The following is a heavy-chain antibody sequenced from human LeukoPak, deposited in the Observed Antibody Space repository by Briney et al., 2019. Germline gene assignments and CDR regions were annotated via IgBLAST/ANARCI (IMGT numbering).Heavy chain of an antibody. Sequence: GGSLRLSCAASGFTFSNAWMSWVRQAPGKGMEWVGRIRSKTDGATTKYAAPVKCRFTISRDDSKNTLYLQMNSLKTEDTAVYYCTKDVVPAAYFDSWGQGTLVIVSS. D-gene: IGHD2-2*01. CDR1: GFTFSNAW. J-gene: IGHJ4*02. V-gene: IGHV3-15*01. CDR3: TKDVVPAAYFDS. CDR2: IRSKTDGATT.